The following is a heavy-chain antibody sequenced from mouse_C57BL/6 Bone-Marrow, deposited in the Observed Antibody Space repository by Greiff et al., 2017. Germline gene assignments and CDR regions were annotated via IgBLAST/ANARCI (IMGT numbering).Heavy chain of an antibody. Sequence: EVMLVESGGGLVKPGGSLKLSCAASGFTFRDYGMHWVRQAPEKGLEWVAYISSGSSTNYYADTVKGRFTISRDNAKNTLFLQMTSLRSEDTAMYYCAREDYGSSPFAYWGQGTLVTVAA. J-gene: IGHJ3*01. CDR2: ISSGSSTN. CDR3: AREDYGSSPFAY. V-gene: IGHV5-17*01. D-gene: IGHD1-1*01. CDR1: GFTFRDYG.